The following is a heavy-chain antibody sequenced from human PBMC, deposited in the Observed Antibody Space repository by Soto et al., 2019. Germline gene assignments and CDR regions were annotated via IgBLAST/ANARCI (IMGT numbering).Heavy chain of an antibody. CDR2: ISAYNGNT. Sequence: ASVKVSCKASGYTFTSYGISWVRQAPGQGLEWMGWISAYNGNTNYAQKLQGRVTMTTDTSTSTAYMELRSLRSDDTAVYYCARGASGGRLLEWLYFDYWGQGTLVTVSS. J-gene: IGHJ4*02. D-gene: IGHD3-3*01. CDR1: GYTFTSYG. V-gene: IGHV1-18*01. CDR3: ARGASGGRLLEWLYFDY.